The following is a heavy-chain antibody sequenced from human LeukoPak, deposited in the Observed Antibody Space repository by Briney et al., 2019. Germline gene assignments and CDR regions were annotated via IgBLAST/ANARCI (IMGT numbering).Heavy chain of an antibody. J-gene: IGHJ4*02. D-gene: IGHD1-1*01. CDR2: IYPGGSET. CDR3: ARRGQLWSLDY. Sequence: GESLKISCKGSGYSFTNYWIGWVRQMPGKGLEWMGIIYPGGSETRYNASFQGQVTISADKSVSTAYLQWNSLKASDTAMYYCARRGQLWSLDYWGQGTLVTVSS. CDR1: GYSFTNYW. V-gene: IGHV5-51*01.